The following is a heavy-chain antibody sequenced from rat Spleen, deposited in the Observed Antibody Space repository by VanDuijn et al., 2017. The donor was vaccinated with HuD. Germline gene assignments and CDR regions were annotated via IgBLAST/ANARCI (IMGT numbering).Heavy chain of an antibody. V-gene: IGHV2-45*01. D-gene: IGHD1-9*01. CDR1: GFSLTSYN. CDR3: ARDRTYYGYSPFAY. J-gene: IGHJ3*01. Sequence: QVQLKESGPGLVQPSQTLSLSCTVAGFSLTSYNVHWVRQPPGKGLEWMGVMRTGGSTDYNSALKSRLSISRDTSKNQVFLKMNSLQSEDTATYYCARDRTYYGYSPFAYWGQGTLVTVSS. CDR2: MRTGGST.